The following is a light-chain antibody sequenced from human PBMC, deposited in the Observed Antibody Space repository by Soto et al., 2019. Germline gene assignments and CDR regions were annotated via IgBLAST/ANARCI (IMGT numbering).Light chain of an antibody. J-gene: IGKJ1*01. CDR1: QSIRHY. Sequence: DIQMTQSPPTLSASVGDRVTITCRASQSIRHYLAWYQQMPGKAPKLLIYGASTLQSGVPSRFSGSVSGTEFTLTISSLQPDDCGTYFCQHHNSYSQTFGQGTKVEIK. V-gene: IGKV1-5*01. CDR2: GAS. CDR3: QHHNSYSQT.